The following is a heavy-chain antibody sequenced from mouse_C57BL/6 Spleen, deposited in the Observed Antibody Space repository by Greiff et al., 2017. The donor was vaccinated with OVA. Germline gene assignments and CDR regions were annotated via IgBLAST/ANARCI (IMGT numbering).Heavy chain of an antibody. CDR2: ILPGSGST. J-gene: IGHJ2*01. CDR3: ARSLYDCDGAHFDD. CDR1: GYTFTGYW. D-gene: IGHD2-4*01. V-gene: IGHV1-9*01. Sequence: QVQLQQSGAELMKPGASVKLSCKATGYTFTGYWIEWVKQRPGHGLEWIGEILPGSGSTNYNDKFKGKATFTADTSSNTAYMQLSSLTTENSAIYYCARSLYDCDGAHFDDWGQGTTLTVSS.